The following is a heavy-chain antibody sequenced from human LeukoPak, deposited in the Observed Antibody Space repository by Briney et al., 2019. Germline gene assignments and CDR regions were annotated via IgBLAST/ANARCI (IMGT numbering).Heavy chain of an antibody. D-gene: IGHD1-14*01. V-gene: IGHV1-46*01. CDR2: INPSGGST. CDR3: ARDNPPYYFDY. Sequence: ASVKVSCKASGYTFTSYYMHWVRQAPGQGLEWMGIINPSGGSTSYGQKFQGRVTMTRDTSTSTVYMELSSLRSEDTAAYYCARDNPPYYFDYWGQGALVTVSS. J-gene: IGHJ4*02. CDR1: GYTFTSYY.